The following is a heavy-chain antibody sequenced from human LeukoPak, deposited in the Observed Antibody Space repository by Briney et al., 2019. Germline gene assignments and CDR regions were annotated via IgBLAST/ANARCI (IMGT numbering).Heavy chain of an antibody. CDR3: AREKSYYET. Sequence: GGSLGLSCAASGFTFSDYYMSWIRQAPGKGLEWVSYITSSSSYTNYADSVKGRFTISRDNAKNSLYLQMNSLRAEDTAVYYCAREKSYYETWGQGTLVTVSS. V-gene: IGHV3-11*05. CDR1: GFTFSDYY. CDR2: ITSSSSYT. D-gene: IGHD3-22*01. J-gene: IGHJ5*02.